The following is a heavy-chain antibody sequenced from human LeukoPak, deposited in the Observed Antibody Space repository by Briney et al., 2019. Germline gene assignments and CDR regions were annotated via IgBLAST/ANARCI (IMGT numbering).Heavy chain of an antibody. CDR1: GFTFSSYW. V-gene: IGHV3-74*01. CDR3: ARSKRYCSSTSCFYFDY. CDR2: INTDGSST. Sequence: GGSLRLSCAASGFTFSSYWMHWVRQAPGKGLVWVSRINTDGSSTSYADSVKGRFTISRDNAKNTLYLQMNSLRAEDTAVYYCARSKRYCSSTSCFYFDYWGQGTLVTVSS. D-gene: IGHD2-2*01. J-gene: IGHJ4*02.